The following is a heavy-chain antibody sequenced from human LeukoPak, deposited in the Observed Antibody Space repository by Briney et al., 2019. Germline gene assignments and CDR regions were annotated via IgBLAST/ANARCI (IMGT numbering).Heavy chain of an antibody. J-gene: IGHJ4*02. Sequence: GASVKVSYKASGYTFTSYDINWVRQATGQGLEWMGWMNPNSGNTGYAQKFQGRVTMTRNTSISTAYMELSSLRSEDTAVYYCARGTHLTDYGDTAVDYWGQGTLVTVSS. CDR2: MNPNSGNT. D-gene: IGHD4-17*01. CDR1: GYTFTSYD. V-gene: IGHV1-8*01. CDR3: ARGTHLTDYGDTAVDY.